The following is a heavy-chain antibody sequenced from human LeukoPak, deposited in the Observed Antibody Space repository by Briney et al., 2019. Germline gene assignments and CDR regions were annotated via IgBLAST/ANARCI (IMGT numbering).Heavy chain of an antibody. J-gene: IGHJ6*02. CDR1: GFTFSSYG. D-gene: IGHD3-16*02. V-gene: IGHV3-30*03. Sequence: GGSLRLSCAASGFTFSSYGMHWVRQSPGRGLEWVSFLSFDGSNEFYADSLKGRFTISRDNSKDTLCLQMDSLRAEDTALYYCAREEHDYVWGSYRYYYYYGIDVWGQGTRVTVSS. CDR2: LSFDGSNE. CDR3: AREEHDYVWGSYRYYYYYGIDV.